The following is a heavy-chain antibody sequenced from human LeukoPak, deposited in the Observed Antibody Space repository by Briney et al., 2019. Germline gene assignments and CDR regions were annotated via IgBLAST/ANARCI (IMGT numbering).Heavy chain of an antibody. CDR2: ISSSSTYI. CDR1: GFTFSSYS. CDR3: ARAVGSSWTIDY. D-gene: IGHD6-13*01. V-gene: IGHV3-21*01. J-gene: IGHJ4*02. Sequence: PGGSLRLSCAASGFTFSSYSMNWVRQAPGKGLEWVSSISSSSTYIYYADSVKGRFTISRDNAKNSLYLQMNSLRAEDTAVYYCARAVGSSWTIDYWGQGTLVTVSS.